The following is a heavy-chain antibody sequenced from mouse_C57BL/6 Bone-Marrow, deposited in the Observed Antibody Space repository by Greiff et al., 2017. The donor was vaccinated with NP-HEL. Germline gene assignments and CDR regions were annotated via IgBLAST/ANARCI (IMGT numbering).Heavy chain of an antibody. CDR3: ARSFTTGNYFDY. CDR2: INPSTGGT. V-gene: IGHV1-42*01. D-gene: IGHD1-1*01. Sequence: EVQLQQSGPELVKPGASVKIYCKASGYSFTGYYMNWVKQSPEKSLEWIGEINPSTGGTTYNQKFKAKATLTVDKSSSTAYMQLKSLTSEDSAVYYCARSFTTGNYFDYWGQGTTLTVSS. J-gene: IGHJ2*01. CDR1: GYSFTGYY.